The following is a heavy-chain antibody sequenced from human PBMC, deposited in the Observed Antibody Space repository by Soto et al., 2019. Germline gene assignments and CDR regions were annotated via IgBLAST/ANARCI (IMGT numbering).Heavy chain of an antibody. D-gene: IGHD3-22*01. CDR1: GYNFNRHS. Sequence: PGGSLRLSCTASGYNFNRHSIHWVRQAPGKGLEWVAVISGDGNTKFYADSVKGRFTISRDNSENTLYLHMNSLGPEDTALYYCATEMITLITILDYWGQGTLVTVSS. V-gene: IGHV3-30-3*01. CDR2: ISGDGNTK. CDR3: ATEMITLITILDY. J-gene: IGHJ4*02.